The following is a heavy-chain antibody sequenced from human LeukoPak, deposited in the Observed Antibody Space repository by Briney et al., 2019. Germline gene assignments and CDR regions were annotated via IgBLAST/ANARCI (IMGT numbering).Heavy chain of an antibody. J-gene: IGHJ4*02. CDR3: PRALKTDST. V-gene: IGHV3-48*02. CDR1: GFTFASDV. CDR2: INGDGTYM. Sequence: PGGSLRLSCTASGFTFASDVIHWVRQTPGKGLEWISYINGDGTYMYYADSVKGRFTVSKDIAKNSVYLQMNSLRDEDTAVYFCPRALKTDSTWGQGSRVTVSS. D-gene: IGHD2-15*01.